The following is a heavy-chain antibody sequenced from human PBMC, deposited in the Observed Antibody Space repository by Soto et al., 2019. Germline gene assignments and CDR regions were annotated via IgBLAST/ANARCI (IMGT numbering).Heavy chain of an antibody. CDR2: ISSSSSTI. V-gene: IGHV3-48*02. CDR1: GFTFSSYS. Sequence: GGSLRLSCAASGFTFSSYSMNWVRQAPGKGLEWVSYISSSSSTIYYADSVKGRFTISRDNAKNSLYLQMNSLRDEDTAVYYCARDQDSSSWYSYYYYYGMDVWGQGTTVTVSS. CDR3: ARDQDSSSWYSYYYYYGMDV. J-gene: IGHJ6*02. D-gene: IGHD6-13*01.